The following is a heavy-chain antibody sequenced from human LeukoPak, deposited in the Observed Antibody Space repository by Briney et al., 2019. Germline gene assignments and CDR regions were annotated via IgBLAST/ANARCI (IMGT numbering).Heavy chain of an antibody. CDR1: GGTFSSYA. V-gene: IGHV1-69*05. J-gene: IGHJ5*02. D-gene: IGHD3-22*01. Sequence: GASVKVSCKASGGTFSSYAISWVRQAPGQGLEWMGGFIPIFGAANYAQKFQGRVTITTDESTSTAYMELSSLRSEDTAVYYCARVHQIVTYYYDSSGYYWFDPWGQGTLVTVSS. CDR3: ARVHQIVTYYYDSSGYYWFDP. CDR2: FIPIFGAA.